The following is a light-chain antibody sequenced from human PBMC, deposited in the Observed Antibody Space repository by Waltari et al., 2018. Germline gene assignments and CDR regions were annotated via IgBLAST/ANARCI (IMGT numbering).Light chain of an antibody. CDR2: EGS. CDR1: SSDVGSYNV. CDR3: CSYAGSNTYV. V-gene: IGLV2-23*01. Sequence: QSALTQPASVSGSPGQSITISCTGTSSDVGSYNVVSWYQQLPGKAPKLMIYEGSKRPSGVSDRFSGSKSGNTASLTSSVLQAEDDADYYCCSYAGSNTYVFGSGTKVTVL. J-gene: IGLJ1*01.